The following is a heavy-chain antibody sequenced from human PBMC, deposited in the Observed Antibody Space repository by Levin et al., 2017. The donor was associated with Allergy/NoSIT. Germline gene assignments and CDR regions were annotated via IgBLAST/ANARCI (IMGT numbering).Heavy chain of an antibody. D-gene: IGHD3-3*01. Sequence: SETLSLTCTVSGGSISSYYWSWIRQPPGKGLEWIGYIYYSGSTNYNPSLKSRVTISVDTSKNQFSLKLSSVTAADTAVYYCARDRVARWNYMDVWGKGTTVTVSS. V-gene: IGHV4-59*01. CDR1: GGSISSYY. CDR2: IYYSGST. CDR3: ARDRVARWNYMDV. J-gene: IGHJ6*03.